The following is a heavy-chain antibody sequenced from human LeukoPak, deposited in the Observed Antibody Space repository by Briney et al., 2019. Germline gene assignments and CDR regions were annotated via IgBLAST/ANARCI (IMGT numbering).Heavy chain of an antibody. Sequence: GRSLRLSCAASGFTFDDYAMHWVRQAPGKGLEWVSGISWNSGSLGYADSVEGRFTISRDNAKNSLYLQMNSLRAEDMALYYCAKDTLVGATTGAFDIWGQGTMVTVSS. CDR3: AKDTLVGATTGAFDI. J-gene: IGHJ3*02. V-gene: IGHV3-9*03. CDR2: ISWNSGSL. D-gene: IGHD1-26*01. CDR1: GFTFDDYA.